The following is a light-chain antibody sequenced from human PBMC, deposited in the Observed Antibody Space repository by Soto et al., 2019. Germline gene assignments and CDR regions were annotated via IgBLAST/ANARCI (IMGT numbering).Light chain of an antibody. CDR3: MQGTQWPHVT. CDR2: KVS. Sequence: EVVMTQSPLSLPVTLGQPASISCRSSQSLVYSNGNTYLSWYHQMPGQSPRRLIYKVSDRDSGVPDRVSGSGSGTDFTLQISRVEAEYVGVYYCMQGTQWPHVTFGPGTKVDIK. CDR1: QSLVYSNGNTY. V-gene: IGKV2-30*01. J-gene: IGKJ3*01.